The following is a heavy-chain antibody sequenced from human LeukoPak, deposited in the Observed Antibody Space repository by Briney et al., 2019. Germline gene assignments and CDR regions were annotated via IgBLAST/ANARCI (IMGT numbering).Heavy chain of an antibody. CDR3: ARDGYKDSSSSRYNWFDP. J-gene: IGHJ5*02. V-gene: IGHV4-38-2*02. D-gene: IGHD6-13*01. Sequence: SETLSLTCTVSGYSISSGYYWGWIRQPPGKGLEWIGSIYYSGSTYYNPSLKSRVTISVDTSKNQFSLKLSSVTAADTAVYYCARDGYKDSSSSRYNWFDPWGQGTLVTVSS. CDR2: IYYSGST. CDR1: GYSISSGYY.